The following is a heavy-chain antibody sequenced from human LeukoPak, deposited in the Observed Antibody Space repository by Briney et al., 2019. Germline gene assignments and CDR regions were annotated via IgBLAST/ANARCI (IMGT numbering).Heavy chain of an antibody. V-gene: IGHV1-69*13. CDR1: GGTFSSYT. J-gene: IGHJ3*02. Sequence: SVKVSCKASGGTFSSYTISWVRQAPGQGLEWMGGIIPPFGTANYAQKFQGRVTVTADESTSPAYMELSSLRYEDTAVYYCARTGSLRPHAFDIWGQGTMVTVSS. CDR3: ARTGSLRPHAFDI. CDR2: IIPPFGTA. D-gene: IGHD4-17*01.